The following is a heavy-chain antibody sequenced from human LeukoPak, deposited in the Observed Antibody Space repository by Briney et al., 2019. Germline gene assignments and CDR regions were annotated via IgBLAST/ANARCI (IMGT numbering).Heavy chain of an antibody. D-gene: IGHD4-17*01. Sequence: ASVKVSCKASGGTFSSYAISWVRQAPGQGLEWMGGIIPIFGTANYAQKFQGRVTITADESTSTAYMELSSLRSEDTAVYYCARDPTQDYGDYGDVFDNHWGQGTLVTVSS. V-gene: IGHV1-69*13. J-gene: IGHJ5*02. CDR3: ARDPTQDYGDYGDVFDNH. CDR2: IIPIFGTA. CDR1: GGTFSSYA.